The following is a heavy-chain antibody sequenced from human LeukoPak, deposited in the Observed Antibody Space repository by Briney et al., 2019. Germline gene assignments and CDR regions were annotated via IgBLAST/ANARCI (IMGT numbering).Heavy chain of an antibody. CDR2: IKYSGSI. CDR3: ASSYELLRRPFDS. Sequence: SETLSLTCTVSGGSSSSSSYYWGWIRQPPGKGLEWIGSIKYSGSIYYNASLKSRLTISVDTSTNQFSLRLSSVTAADTAVYYCASSYELLRRPFDSWGQGTLVTVSS. D-gene: IGHD2-2*01. V-gene: IGHV4-39*01. CDR1: GGSSSSSSYY. J-gene: IGHJ4*02.